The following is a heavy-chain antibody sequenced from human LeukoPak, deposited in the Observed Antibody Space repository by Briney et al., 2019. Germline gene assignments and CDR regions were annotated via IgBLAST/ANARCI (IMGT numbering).Heavy chain of an antibody. V-gene: IGHV3-30*18. CDR1: GFTFSSYG. Sequence: GGSLRLSCAASGFTFSSYGMHWVRQAPGKGLEWVAVISYDGSNKYYADSVKGRFTISRDNSKSTLYLQMNSLRAEDTAVYYCAKDLRFSVLRFLEWLLYPPGGYWGQGTLVTVSS. D-gene: IGHD3-3*01. CDR3: AKDLRFSVLRFLEWLLYPPGGY. J-gene: IGHJ4*02. CDR2: ISYDGSNK.